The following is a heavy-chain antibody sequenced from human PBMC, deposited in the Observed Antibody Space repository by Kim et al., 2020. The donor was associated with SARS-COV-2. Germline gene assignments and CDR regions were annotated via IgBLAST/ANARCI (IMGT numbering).Heavy chain of an antibody. V-gene: IGHV3-7*03. D-gene: IGHD3-10*01. J-gene: IGHJ6*02. Sequence: VDSVKGRVTISGDNAKNSLYLQMNSRRAEDAAVYYCAGDGVYRGWDGMDVWGQGTTVTVSS. CDR3: AGDGVYRGWDGMDV.